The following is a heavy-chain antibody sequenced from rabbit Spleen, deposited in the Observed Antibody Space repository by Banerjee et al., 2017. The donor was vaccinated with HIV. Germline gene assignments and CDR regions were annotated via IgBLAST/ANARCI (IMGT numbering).Heavy chain of an antibody. CDR1: GFSFSDRDV. J-gene: IGHJ4*01. V-gene: IGHV1S45*01. CDR3: ARRTTSNYGPLNL. Sequence: QQQLVESGGGLVKPGASLTLTCKASGFSFSDRDVMCWVRQAPGKGLEWIACINIVTGRSVYASWAKGRFIMSRTSSTKVTLQMTSLTVADTATYFCARRTTSNYGPLNLWGQGTLVTVS. CDR2: INIVTGRS. D-gene: IGHD1-1*01.